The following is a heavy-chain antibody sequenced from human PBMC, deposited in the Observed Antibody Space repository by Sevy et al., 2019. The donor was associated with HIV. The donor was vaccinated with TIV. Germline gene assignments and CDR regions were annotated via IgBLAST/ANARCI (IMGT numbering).Heavy chain of an antibody. CDR2: LSYDDSDE. J-gene: IGHJ4*02. D-gene: IGHD3-10*01. V-gene: IGHV3-30-3*02. CDR1: GFIFSTSP. Sequence: GGALRLSCAASGFIFSTSPMHWVRQAPGKGLECVAILSYDDSDENYADSVKGRFTISRDNSKNTLYLQMNSLGTEDTAVYYCAKDDLGSIDYWGQGTLVTVYS. CDR3: AKDDLGSIDY.